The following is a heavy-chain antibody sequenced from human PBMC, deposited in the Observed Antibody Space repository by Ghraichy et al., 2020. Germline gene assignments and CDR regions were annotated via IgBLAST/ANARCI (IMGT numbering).Heavy chain of an antibody. V-gene: IGHV4-59*08. CDR2: IYYSGST. Sequence: ETLSLTCTVSGGSISSYYWSWIRQPPGKGLEWIGYIYYSGSTNYNPSLESRVTISVDTSKNQFSLKLSSVTAADTAVYYCARAPSYYDSTGFWFDPWGQGTLVTVSS. D-gene: IGHD3-22*01. J-gene: IGHJ5*02. CDR3: ARAPSYYDSTGFWFDP. CDR1: GGSISSYY.